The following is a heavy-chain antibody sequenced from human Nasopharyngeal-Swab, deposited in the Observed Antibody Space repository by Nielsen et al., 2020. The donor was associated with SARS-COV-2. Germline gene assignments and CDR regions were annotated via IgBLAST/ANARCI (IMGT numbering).Heavy chain of an antibody. Sequence: SVKVSCKASGGTFSSYAISWVRQAPGQGLEWMGGIIPIFGTANYAQKFQGRVTITADESTSTAYMELSSLRSEDTAVYYCAREPIAVAGGGTPLDYWGQGTLVTVSS. CDR3: AREPIAVAGGGTPLDY. CDR1: GGTFSSYA. D-gene: IGHD6-19*01. V-gene: IGHV1-69*13. CDR2: IIPIFGTA. J-gene: IGHJ4*02.